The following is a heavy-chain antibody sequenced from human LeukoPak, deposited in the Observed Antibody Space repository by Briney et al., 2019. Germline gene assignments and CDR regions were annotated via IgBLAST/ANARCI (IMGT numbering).Heavy chain of an antibody. V-gene: IGHV4-59*01. CDR3: ARGGRYYYGSGSYGNWFDP. CDR1: GGSISSYY. J-gene: IGHJ5*02. CDR2: IYYSGRT. D-gene: IGHD3-10*01. Sequence: SETLSLTCTVSGGSISSYYWSWIRQPPGKGLEWIGYIYYSGRTNYNRSLKSRVTISVDTSKNQFSLKLSSVTAADTDVYYCARGGRYYYGSGSYGNWFDPWGQGTLVTVSS.